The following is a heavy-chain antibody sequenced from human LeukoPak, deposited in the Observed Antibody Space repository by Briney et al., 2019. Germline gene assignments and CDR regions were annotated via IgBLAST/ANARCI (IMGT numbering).Heavy chain of an antibody. Sequence: GGSLRLSCAASGFTFSSYAMSWVRQAPGKGLEWVSAISGSGGSTYYADSVKGRFTISRDNSKNTLYLQMSSLRAEDTAVYYCAKGPSSGYYMDVWGKGTTVTVSS. CDR3: AKGPSSGYYMDV. V-gene: IGHV3-23*01. CDR2: ISGSGGST. D-gene: IGHD3-10*01. CDR1: GFTFSSYA. J-gene: IGHJ6*03.